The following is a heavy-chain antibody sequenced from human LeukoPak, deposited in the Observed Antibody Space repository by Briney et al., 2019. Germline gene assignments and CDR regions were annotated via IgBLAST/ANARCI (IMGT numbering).Heavy chain of an antibody. V-gene: IGHV4-34*01. Sequence: KPSETLSLTCAVYGGSFSGYYWSWIRQPPGKGLEWIGSIYYSGSTYYNPSLKSRVTISVDTSKNQFSLKLSSVTAADTAVYYCARQFDLYYYDSSGPIGFGYWGQGTLVTVSS. CDR1: GGSFSGYY. CDR2: IYYSGST. CDR3: ARQFDLYYYDSSGPIGFGY. D-gene: IGHD3-22*01. J-gene: IGHJ4*02.